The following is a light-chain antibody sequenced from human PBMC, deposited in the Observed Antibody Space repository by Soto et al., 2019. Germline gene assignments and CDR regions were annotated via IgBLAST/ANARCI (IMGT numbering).Light chain of an antibody. CDR2: EVS. CDR1: SSDVGGYNY. V-gene: IGLV2-11*01. J-gene: IGLJ2*01. CDR3: SSYGGTNSLKV. Sequence: QSVLTQPRSVSGSPGQSVTISCTGTSSDVGGYNYVSWYQQHPGKAPKVMMYEVSKRPSGVPDRFSGSKSGNTASLTVSGLQAEDEADYYCSSYGGTNSLKVFGGGTKLTVL.